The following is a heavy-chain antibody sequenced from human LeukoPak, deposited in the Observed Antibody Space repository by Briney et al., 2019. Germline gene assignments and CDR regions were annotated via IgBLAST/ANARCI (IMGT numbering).Heavy chain of an antibody. CDR2: ISGSGSVK. CDR3: AIENRFGVLLYPQPLDY. D-gene: IGHD3-10*01. CDR1: GFSFSLYE. J-gene: IGHJ4*01. V-gene: IGHV3-48*03. Sequence: QPGGSLRLSCAASGFSFSLYEMNWVRQAPGKGLEWVSYISGSGSVKSYIDSVKGRFTISRDDAKNSLYLQMNSLRAEDTAVYYCAIENRFGVLLYPQPLDYWGQGTLVSVSS.